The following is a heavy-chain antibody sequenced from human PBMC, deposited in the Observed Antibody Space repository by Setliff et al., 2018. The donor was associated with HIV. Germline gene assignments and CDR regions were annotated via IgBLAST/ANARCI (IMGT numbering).Heavy chain of an antibody. D-gene: IGHD2-15*01. CDR2: INPRGSDT. Sequence: ASVKVSCKTSGYSLKTYSIDWVRQAPGQGLEWMGRINPRGSDTDFAQKFQGRLTLTSDTSTSTVYMEVTSLRSEDTALYFCARGGYEYWGQGSLVTVSS. CDR1: GYSLKTYS. V-gene: IGHV1-46*02. CDR3: ARGGYEY. J-gene: IGHJ4*02.